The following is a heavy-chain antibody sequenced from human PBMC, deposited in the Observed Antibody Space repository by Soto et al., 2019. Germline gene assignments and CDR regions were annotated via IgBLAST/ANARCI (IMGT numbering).Heavy chain of an antibody. CDR3: ARDPPSYSSSWYYFDY. D-gene: IGHD6-13*01. J-gene: IGHJ4*02. V-gene: IGHV1-69*08. Sequence: QVQLVQSGAEVKKPGSSVKVSCKASGGTFSSYTISWVRQAPGQGLEWMGRIIPILGIANYAQKFQGRVTITADKSTSTAYMELSSLRSEDTAVYSCARDPPSYSSSWYYFDYWGQGTLVTVSS. CDR1: GGTFSSYT. CDR2: IIPILGIA.